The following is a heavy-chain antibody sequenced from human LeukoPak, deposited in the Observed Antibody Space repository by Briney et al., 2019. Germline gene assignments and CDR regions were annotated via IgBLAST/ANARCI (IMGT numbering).Heavy chain of an antibody. Sequence: GGSLRLSCAVSGFTVSSNFMSWVRQAPGKGPEWVSVIYTSGITYYADSVRGRFTISRDNSKNTLYLQMDSLTAEDTAVYYCARGRVTTLYYFDYWGQGTLVTVSS. CDR1: GFTVSSNF. CDR3: ARGRVTTLYYFDY. V-gene: IGHV3-66*01. J-gene: IGHJ4*02. CDR2: IYTSGIT. D-gene: IGHD4-17*01.